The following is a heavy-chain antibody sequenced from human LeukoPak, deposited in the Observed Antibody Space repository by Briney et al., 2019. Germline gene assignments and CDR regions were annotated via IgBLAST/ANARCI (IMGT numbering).Heavy chain of an antibody. V-gene: IGHV4-30-2*01. Sequence: PSQTLSLTCAVSGGSISSGGYSWSWIRQPPGKGLEWIGYIYHSGSTYYNPSLKSRVTISVDRSKNQFSLKLSSVTAADTAVYYCARGPPRRSSSGFDPWGQGTLVTVSS. CDR3: ARGPPRRSSSGFDP. CDR2: IYHSGST. J-gene: IGHJ5*02. D-gene: IGHD6-6*01. CDR1: GGSISSGGYS.